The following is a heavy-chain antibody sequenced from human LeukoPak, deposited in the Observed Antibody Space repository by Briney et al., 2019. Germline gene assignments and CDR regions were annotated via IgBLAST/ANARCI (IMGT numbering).Heavy chain of an antibody. Sequence: RRSLRLSCAPSGFTVTDNYMSWVRQAPRKGLEWVSVFYSGGSTRYADSVKGRFTISRDNSKNTLYLQLNSLRAEDTAVYFCASSSWSSEYFHYWGQGTLVTVSS. D-gene: IGHD6-13*01. CDR1: GFTVTDNY. CDR2: FYSGGST. CDR3: ASSSWSSEYFHY. V-gene: IGHV3-66*01. J-gene: IGHJ1*01.